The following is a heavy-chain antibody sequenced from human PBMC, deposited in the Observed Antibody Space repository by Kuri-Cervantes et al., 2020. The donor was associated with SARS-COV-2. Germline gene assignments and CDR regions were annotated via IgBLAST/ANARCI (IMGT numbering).Heavy chain of an antibody. D-gene: IGHD3-10*01. CDR1: GGTFSSSV. CDR3: ARRITSVRGVRPYFDS. Sequence: SVKVSCKTSGGTFSSSVISWVRQASGQGLEWVGGIIPLSGIADYAQRFQGTVTITADKSTSTVYMELSSLRSEDTAVYYCARRITSVRGVRPYFDSWGQGTLVTVSS. V-gene: IGHV1-69*10. CDR2: IIPLSGIA. J-gene: IGHJ4*02.